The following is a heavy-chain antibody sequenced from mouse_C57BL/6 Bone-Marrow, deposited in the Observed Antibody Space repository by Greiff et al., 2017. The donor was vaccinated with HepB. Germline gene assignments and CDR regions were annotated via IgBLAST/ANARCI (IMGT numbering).Heavy chain of an antibody. J-gene: IGHJ2*01. CDR3: ARSSKKITTVVDWGLYYFDY. CDR1: GYTFTSYG. CDR2: IYPRSGNT. D-gene: IGHD1-1*01. Sequence: VQLKESGAELARPGASVKLSCKASGYTFTSYGISWVKQRTGQGLEWIGEIYPRSGNTYYNEKFKGKATLTADKSSSTAYMELRSLTSEDSAVYFCARSSKKITTVVDWGLYYFDYWGQGTTLTVSS. V-gene: IGHV1-81*01.